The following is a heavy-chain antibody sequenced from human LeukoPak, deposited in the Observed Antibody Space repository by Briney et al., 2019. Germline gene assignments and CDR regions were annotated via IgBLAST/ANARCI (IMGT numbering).Heavy chain of an antibody. D-gene: IGHD3-10*01. Sequence: ASVKVSCKASGYTFTSYGLSWVRQAPGQGLEWLGWIRPVNGVTKNAQNLQGRVTMTTDTSTSTAYVELRSLRSDDTSVYYCVRDRGPGSGMKSCLDPWGQGTRDSVSS. CDR2: IRPVNGVT. CDR1: GYTFTSYG. V-gene: IGHV1-18*04. J-gene: IGHJ5*02. CDR3: VRDRGPGSGMKSCLDP.